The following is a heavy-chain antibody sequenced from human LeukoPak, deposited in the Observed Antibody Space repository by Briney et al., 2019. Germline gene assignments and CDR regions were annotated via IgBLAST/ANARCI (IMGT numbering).Heavy chain of an antibody. D-gene: IGHD1-1*01. CDR3: AREWSGPKLP. V-gene: IGHV3-21*01. J-gene: IGHJ5*02. Sequence: PGGAPVLSRAASGFPFSSSSMNWGRPGPGKGLEWVSSISSSSSYIYYADSVKGRFTISRDNAKNSLYLQMNSLRAEDTAVYYCAREWSGPKLPWGQGTLVTVSS. CDR1: GFPFSSSS. CDR2: ISSSSSYI.